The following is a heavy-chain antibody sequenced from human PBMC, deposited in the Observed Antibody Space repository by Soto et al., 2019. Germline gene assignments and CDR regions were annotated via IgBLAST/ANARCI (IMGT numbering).Heavy chain of an antibody. CDR3: ARPKQPYFGRDSYYVLGYWYFDL. CDR2: ISYDGSNK. J-gene: IGHJ2*01. V-gene: IGHV3-30-3*01. Sequence: GGSLRLSCAASGFTFSSYAMHWVRQAPGKGLEWVAVISYDGSNKYYADSVKGRFTISRDNSKNTLYLQMNSLRAEDTAVYYCARPKQPYFGRDSYYVLGYWYFDLWGRGTPVTVAS. D-gene: IGHD2-21*02. CDR1: GFTFSSYA.